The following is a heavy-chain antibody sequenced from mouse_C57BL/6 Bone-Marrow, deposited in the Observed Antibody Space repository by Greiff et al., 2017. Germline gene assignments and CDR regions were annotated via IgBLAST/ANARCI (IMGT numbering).Heavy chain of an antibody. CDR3: ARLEFDGSSGDWYCDV. D-gene: IGHD1-1*01. Sequence: QVQLQQSGPELVKPGASVKLSCKASGYTFTSYDINWVKQRPGQGLEWIGWIYPRDGSTKYNEKFKGKATLTVATSSSTAYMELHSLTSEDSAVYFCARLEFDGSSGDWYCDVGGRGTTVTVSS. V-gene: IGHV1-85*01. CDR2: IYPRDGST. J-gene: IGHJ1*03. CDR1: GYTFTSYD.